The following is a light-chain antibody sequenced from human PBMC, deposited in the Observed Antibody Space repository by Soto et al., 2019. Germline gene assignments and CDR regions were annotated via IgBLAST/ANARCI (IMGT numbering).Light chain of an antibody. V-gene: IGLV2-8*01. CDR3: SSYAGSNNPSVV. CDR2: EVS. Sequence: QSALTQPPSASGSPGQSVTISCTGTSSDVGGYNYVSWYQQHPGKAPKLMIYEVSKRPSGVPDRFSGSKSGNTASLTVSGRQAEDEADYYCSSYAGSNNPSVVFGGGTKVTVL. CDR1: SSDVGGYNY. J-gene: IGLJ2*01.